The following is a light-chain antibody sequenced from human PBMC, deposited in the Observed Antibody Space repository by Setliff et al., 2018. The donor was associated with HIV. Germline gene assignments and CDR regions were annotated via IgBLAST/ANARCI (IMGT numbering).Light chain of an antibody. CDR1: SSDVGNYNY. J-gene: IGLJ1*01. V-gene: IGLV2-11*01. CDR3: ASYAGSYTSLFV. Sequence: QSVLTQPRSVSGSPGQSVTIPCTGTSSDVGNYNYVSWYQQHPGKAPKLMIYDVTKRPSGVPDRFSGSKSGNTASRTISGLQAEDEADYYCASYAGSYTSLFVFGTGTKVTVL. CDR2: DVT.